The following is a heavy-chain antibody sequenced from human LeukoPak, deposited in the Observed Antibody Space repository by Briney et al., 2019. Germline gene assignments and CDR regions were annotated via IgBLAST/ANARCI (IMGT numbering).Heavy chain of an antibody. Sequence: GVSLTLSCAASGFTYSSYAMNWLIQAPGKGLEGLSGTSGSADNTDYEDSVRGWITSFRDNSKNTVELQMNSLRAEDAALYYCAKGLWGACWGQGTLVIVSS. V-gene: IGHV3-23*01. CDR2: TSGSADNT. CDR1: GFTYSSYA. D-gene: IGHD7-27*01. CDR3: AKGLWGAC. J-gene: IGHJ4*02.